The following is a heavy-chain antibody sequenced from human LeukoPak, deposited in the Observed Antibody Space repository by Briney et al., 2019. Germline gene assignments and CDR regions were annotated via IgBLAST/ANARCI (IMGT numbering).Heavy chain of an antibody. V-gene: IGHV3-64D*06. CDR3: VKGHGGGTDSGYDLSRSYYGMDV. J-gene: IGHJ6*02. CDR2: ISSNGDST. Sequence: GGSLRLSCSASGFTFSSYVMHWVRQAPGKGLEYVSAISSNGDSTYYADSVKGRFTISRDNSKNTLYLQMISMRVEDTAVYYCVKGHGGGTDSGYDLSRSYYGMDVWGQGTTVTVSS. D-gene: IGHD5-12*01. CDR1: GFTFSSYV.